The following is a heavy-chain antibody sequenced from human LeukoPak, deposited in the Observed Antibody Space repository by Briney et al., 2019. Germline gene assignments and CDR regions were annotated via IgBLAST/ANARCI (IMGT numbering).Heavy chain of an antibody. CDR1: GFTFSSYS. CDR2: INSDGSST. V-gene: IGHV3-74*01. J-gene: IGHJ2*01. CDR3: AREDSSGWENWYFDL. Sequence: GGSLRLSCAASGFTFSSYSMNWVRQAPGKGLVWVSRINSDGSSTCYADSVKGRFTISRDNAKNTLYLQMNSLRAEDTAVYYCAREDSSGWENWYFDLWGRGTLVTVSS. D-gene: IGHD6-19*01.